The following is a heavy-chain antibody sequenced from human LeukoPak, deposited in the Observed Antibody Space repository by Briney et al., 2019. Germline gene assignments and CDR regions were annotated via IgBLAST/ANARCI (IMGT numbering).Heavy chain of an antibody. Sequence: GGSLRLSCAASGFTFSDYAMSWVRQAPGKGLEWVSAISGSGGNTYYADSVEGRFTISRDNAKNSLYLQMNSLRAEDTAVYYCAREPHDSSGYNEDYWGQGTLVTVSS. D-gene: IGHD3-22*01. CDR3: AREPHDSSGYNEDY. CDR1: GFTFSDYA. V-gene: IGHV3-23*01. CDR2: ISGSGGNT. J-gene: IGHJ4*02.